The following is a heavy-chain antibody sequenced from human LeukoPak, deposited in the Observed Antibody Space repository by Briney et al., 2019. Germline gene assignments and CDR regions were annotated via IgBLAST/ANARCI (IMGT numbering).Heavy chain of an antibody. CDR2: IWYDGSNK. Sequence: GRSLRLSCAASGFTFNSYAMHWVRQAPGKGLEWVAVIWYDGSNKYYADSMKGRFTISRDNSKNTLYLQMNSLRAEDTAVYYCARAGSGWYEIDYWGQGTLVTVSS. D-gene: IGHD6-19*01. CDR1: GFTFNSYA. V-gene: IGHV3-33*01. CDR3: ARAGSGWYEIDY. J-gene: IGHJ4*02.